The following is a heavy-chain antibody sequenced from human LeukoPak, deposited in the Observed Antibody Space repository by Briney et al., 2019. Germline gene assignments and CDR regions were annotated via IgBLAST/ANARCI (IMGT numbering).Heavy chain of an antibody. CDR2: IYYSGST. V-gene: IGHV4-59*01. CDR1: GGSISSYY. CDR3: ARVPITMVRGVMGVGFDP. Sequence: HPSETLSLTCTVSGGSISSYYWSWIRQPPGKGLEWIGYIYYSGSTNYNPSLKSRVTISVDTSKNQFSLKLSSVIAADTAVYYCARVPITMVRGVMGVGFDPWGQGTLVTVSS. J-gene: IGHJ5*02. D-gene: IGHD3-10*01.